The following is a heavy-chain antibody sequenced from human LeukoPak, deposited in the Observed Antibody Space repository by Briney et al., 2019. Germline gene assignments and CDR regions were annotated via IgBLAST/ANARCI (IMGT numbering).Heavy chain of an antibody. V-gene: IGHV4-4*07. CDR2: IYTSGST. D-gene: IGHD3-10*01. Sequence: SETLSLTCTVSGGSISSYYWSWIRQPAGKGLEWIGRIYTSGSTNYNPSLKSRVTMSVDTSKNQFSLKLSSVTAADTAVYYCSLGSYYPPFDYWGQGTLATVSS. CDR3: SLGSYYPPFDY. CDR1: GGSISSYY. J-gene: IGHJ4*02.